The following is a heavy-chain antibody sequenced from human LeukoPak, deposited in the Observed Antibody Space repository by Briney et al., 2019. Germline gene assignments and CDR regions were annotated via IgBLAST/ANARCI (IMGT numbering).Heavy chain of an antibody. V-gene: IGHV3-11*01. CDR3: ARNEGSY. CDR1: GFTFSDHY. D-gene: IGHD3-10*01. CDR2: ISNSGSLK. Sequence: GGSLRLSCAASGFTFSDHYMSWFRQAPGKGLEWVSYISNSGSLKYYADSVKGRFTISRDNAKNSLYLQMNSLRAEETAVYYCARNEGSYWGQGALVTVSS. J-gene: IGHJ4*02.